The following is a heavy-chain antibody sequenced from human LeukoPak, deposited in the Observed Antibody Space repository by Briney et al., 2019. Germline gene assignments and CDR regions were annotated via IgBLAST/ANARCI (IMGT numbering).Heavy chain of an antibody. CDR3: AKTHWGLRMGETFDY. V-gene: IGHV3-23*01. CDR1: GFTFSSYA. Sequence: GGSLRLSCAASGFTFSSYAMSWVRQAPGKGLEWVSTISGSGGSTYYADSVKGRFTISRDNSKNTLYLQMNSLRTEDTAVYFCAKTHWGLRMGETFDYWGQGTLVTVSS. D-gene: IGHD4-17*01. CDR2: ISGSGGST. J-gene: IGHJ4*02.